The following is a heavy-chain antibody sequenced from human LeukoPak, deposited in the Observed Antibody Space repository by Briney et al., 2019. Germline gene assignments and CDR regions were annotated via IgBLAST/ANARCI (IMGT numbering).Heavy chain of an antibody. Sequence: ASVKISCKASGYTFSNYYIHWGRQAPRQRVVWTGIINPSGGSTSNAQKFQGRVTMTRDTSTSTVYMELCSLRSEDTAVYYCAREGPYSDSSRSRFDYWGQGTLVTVSS. CDR2: INPSGGST. V-gene: IGHV1-46*01. CDR3: AREGPYSDSSRSRFDY. D-gene: IGHD6-6*01. J-gene: IGHJ4*02. CDR1: GYTFSNYY.